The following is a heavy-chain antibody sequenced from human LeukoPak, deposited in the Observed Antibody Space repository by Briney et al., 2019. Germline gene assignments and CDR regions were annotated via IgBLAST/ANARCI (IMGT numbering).Heavy chain of an antibody. CDR2: MNPNSGNT. CDR3: ARVRIAVAKLPFGSLKLGAFDI. Sequence: ASVKISCKASGYTFTSYDINWVRQATGQGLEWMGWMNPNSGNTGYAQTFQGRVTMTRDMSTSTVYMELSSLRSEDTAVYYCARVRIAVAKLPFGSLKLGAFDIWGQGTMVTVSS. CDR1: GYTFTSYD. V-gene: IGHV1-8*01. J-gene: IGHJ3*02. D-gene: IGHD6-19*01.